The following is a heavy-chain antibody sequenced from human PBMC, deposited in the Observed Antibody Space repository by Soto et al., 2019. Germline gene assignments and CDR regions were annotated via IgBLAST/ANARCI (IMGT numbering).Heavy chain of an antibody. CDR1: GGSISSSRYY. CDR3: ATLWGQD. Sequence: QLQLQESGPGLVKPSETLSLTCTFSGGSISSSRYYWGWIRQPPGKGLEWIGSIYYSGSTYYNPSLKSRITISVDTSKNQFALKLSSVTAADTAVYYCATLWGQDWGQGTLVTVSS. CDR2: IYYSGST. J-gene: IGHJ4*02. V-gene: IGHV4-39*01. D-gene: IGHD3-10*01.